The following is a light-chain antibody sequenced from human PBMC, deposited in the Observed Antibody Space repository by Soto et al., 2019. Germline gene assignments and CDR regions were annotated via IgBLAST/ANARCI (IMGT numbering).Light chain of an antibody. V-gene: IGKV3-11*01. CDR2: DAY. CDR3: QQRHMWLIT. J-gene: IGKJ5*01. Sequence: DIVLTQSPVTLSLSPGKRATLSCRASQSFRGLLAWYQQKPGQAPRLLIYDAYNRATGIPPRFSGSGSGTDFTLTISSLEPEDSAVYYCQQRHMWLITFGQGTRLEI. CDR1: QSFRGL.